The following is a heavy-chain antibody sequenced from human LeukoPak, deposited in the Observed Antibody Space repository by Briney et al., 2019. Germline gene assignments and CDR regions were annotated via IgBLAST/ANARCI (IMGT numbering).Heavy chain of an antibody. CDR2: IYSGGST. Sequence: GGCLRLSCAASGFTASSNYMSWVRPAPGKGLEWVSVIYSGGSTYYADCVKGRFTISRDNSKNTLYLQMNSLRAEDTAAYYCARVSWTYYYDSSGSFCDYWGQGTLITVPS. D-gene: IGHD3-22*01. J-gene: IGHJ4*02. V-gene: IGHV3-66*02. CDR1: GFTASSNY. CDR3: ARVSWTYYYDSSGSFCDY.